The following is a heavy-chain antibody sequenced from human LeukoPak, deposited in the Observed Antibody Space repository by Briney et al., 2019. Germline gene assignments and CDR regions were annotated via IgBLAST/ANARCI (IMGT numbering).Heavy chain of an antibody. Sequence: PSETLSLXCTVSGGSISSYYWSWIRQPPGKGLEWIGYIYYSGSTNYNPSLKSRVTISVDTSKNQFSLKLSSVTAADTAVYYCARDLRYSGSYYAAFDIWGQGTMVTVSS. CDR3: ARDLRYSGSYYAAFDI. CDR2: IYYSGST. CDR1: GGSISSYY. V-gene: IGHV4-59*01. D-gene: IGHD1-26*01. J-gene: IGHJ3*02.